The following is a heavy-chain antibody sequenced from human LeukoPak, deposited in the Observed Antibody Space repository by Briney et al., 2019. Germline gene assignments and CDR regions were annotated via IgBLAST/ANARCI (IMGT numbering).Heavy chain of an antibody. J-gene: IGHJ4*02. CDR2: ISYDGSNK. CDR3: AREGQTSWLLPGY. V-gene: IGHV3-30-3*01. D-gene: IGHD3-22*01. Sequence: GGSLRLSCAASGFTFDDYAMHWVRQAPGKGLEWVAVISYDGSNKYYADSVKGRFTISRDNSKNTLYLQMNSLRAEDTAVYYCAREGQTSWLLPGYWGQGTLVTVSS. CDR1: GFTFDDYA.